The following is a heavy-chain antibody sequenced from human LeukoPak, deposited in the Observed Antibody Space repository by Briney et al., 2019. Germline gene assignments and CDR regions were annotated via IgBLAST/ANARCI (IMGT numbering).Heavy chain of an antibody. J-gene: IGHJ3*02. Sequence: SETLSLTCAVYGGSFSGYYWSWIRQPPGKGLEWIGEINHSGSTNYNPSLKSRVTISVDTSKNQFSLKLSSVTAADTAVYYCARPFVLEWLPHDAFDIWGQGTMVTVSS. CDR1: GGSFSGYY. V-gene: IGHV4-34*01. CDR2: INHSGST. CDR3: ARPFVLEWLPHDAFDI. D-gene: IGHD3-3*01.